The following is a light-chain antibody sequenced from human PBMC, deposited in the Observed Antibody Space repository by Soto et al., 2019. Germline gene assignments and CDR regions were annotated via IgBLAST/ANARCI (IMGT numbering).Light chain of an antibody. CDR1: TSDVGGYDV. V-gene: IGLV2-23*02. CDR3: CSFAGSSTFWV. Sequence: QSALTQPASVSGSPGQSITISCSGTTSDVGGYDVVSWYQQRPGKAPKLMIFEVNQRPSGVSDRFSGSKSGNTASLTISGLQAGDEADYYCCSFAGSSTFWVFGGGTKVTVL. J-gene: IGLJ3*02. CDR2: EVN.